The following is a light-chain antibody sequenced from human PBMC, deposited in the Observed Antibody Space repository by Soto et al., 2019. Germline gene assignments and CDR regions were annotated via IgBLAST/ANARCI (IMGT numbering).Light chain of an antibody. J-gene: IGKJ1*01. CDR1: QNISNY. CDR2: DAS. Sequence: ELVLTQSPGTLSLSPGDRATLSCRASQNISNYLIWYQQKPGQAPRLLIYDASSRATGIPDRFSEWWSRTGFSSTINRLDPEDFAVDHCQQYGSSRMFGLGTKV. CDR3: QQYGSSRM. V-gene: IGKV3-20*01.